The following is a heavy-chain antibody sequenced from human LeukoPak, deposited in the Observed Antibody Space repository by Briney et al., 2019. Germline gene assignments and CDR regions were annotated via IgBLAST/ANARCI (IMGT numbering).Heavy chain of an antibody. V-gene: IGHV4-38-2*02. Sequence: SETLSLTCTVSGGSISSYYWGWIRQPPGKGLEWIGSIYHSGSAYYNPSLKSRVTISVDTSKNQFSLKLSSVTAADTAVYYCARGTVGAHFDYWGQGTLVTVSS. CDR3: ARGTVGAHFDY. J-gene: IGHJ4*02. D-gene: IGHD1-26*01. CDR1: GGSISSYY. CDR2: IYHSGSA.